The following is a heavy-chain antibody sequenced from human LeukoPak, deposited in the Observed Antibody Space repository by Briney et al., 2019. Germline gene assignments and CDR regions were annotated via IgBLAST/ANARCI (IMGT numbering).Heavy chain of an antibody. CDR2: ISSSSGYI. V-gene: IGHV3-21*01. J-gene: IGHJ4*02. CDR1: GFTFSSHS. D-gene: IGHD5-18*01. CDR3: ARGNTAMVDY. Sequence: PGGSLRLSCAASGFTFSSHSMNWVRQAPGKGLEWVSSISSSSGYIYYADSVKGRFTISRDNAKNSLYLQMNSLRAEDTAVYYCARGNTAMVDYWGQGTLVTVSS.